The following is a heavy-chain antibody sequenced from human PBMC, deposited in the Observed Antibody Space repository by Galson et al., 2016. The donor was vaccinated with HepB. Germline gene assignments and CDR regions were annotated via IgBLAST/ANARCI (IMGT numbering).Heavy chain of an antibody. CDR3: AKDSLQYYDILTGLSGFDY. J-gene: IGHJ4*02. V-gene: IGHV3-23*01. Sequence: QAPGKGLEWVSGIFGSGGSTYYADSVKGRFTVSRDNSKNTLYLQMNSLRAEDTAVYYCAKDSLQYYDILTGLSGFDYWGQGTLVTVSS. CDR2: IFGSGGST. D-gene: IGHD3-9*01.